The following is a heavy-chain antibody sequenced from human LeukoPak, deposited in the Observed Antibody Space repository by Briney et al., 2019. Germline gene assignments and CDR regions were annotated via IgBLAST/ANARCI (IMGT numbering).Heavy chain of an antibody. D-gene: IGHD5-24*01. CDR2: IYTSGST. CDR1: GGSISSYY. CDR3: ARSDGHNFDGSSYAFDI. J-gene: IGHJ3*02. Sequence: KPSETLSLTCTVSGGSISSYYWSWIRQPAGKGLEWIGRIYTSGSTNYNPSLKSRVTMSVDTSKNQFSLKLSSVTAADTAVYYCARSDGHNFDGSSYAFDIWGQGTMVTVSS. V-gene: IGHV4-4*07.